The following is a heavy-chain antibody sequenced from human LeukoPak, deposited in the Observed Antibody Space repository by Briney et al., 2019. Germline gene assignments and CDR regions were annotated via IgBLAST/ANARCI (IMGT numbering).Heavy chain of an antibody. D-gene: IGHD5-12*01. J-gene: IGHJ4*02. CDR2: ISSSSSYI. Sequence: GGSLRLSCAASGFTFSDYYMSWIRQAPGKGLEWVSSISSSSSYIYYADSVKGRFTISRDNAKNSLYLQMNSLRAEDTAVYYRARDSSNGYNSDYWGQGTLVTVSS. V-gene: IGHV3-11*06. CDR3: ARDSSNGYNSDY. CDR1: GFTFSDYY.